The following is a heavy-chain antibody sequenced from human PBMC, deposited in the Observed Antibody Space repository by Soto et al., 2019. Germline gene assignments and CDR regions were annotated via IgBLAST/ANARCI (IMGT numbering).Heavy chain of an antibody. J-gene: IGHJ6*03. V-gene: IGHV5-51*01. CDR1: GYSFTSYW. Sequence: PGESLKISCKGSGYSFTSYWIGWVRQMPGKGLEWMGIIYPGDSDTRYSPSFQGQVTISADKSISTAYLQWSSLKASDTAMYYCARPIAARPSYYYYYMDVWGKGTTVTVSS. CDR2: IYPGDSDT. CDR3: ARPIAARPSYYYYYMDV. D-gene: IGHD6-6*01.